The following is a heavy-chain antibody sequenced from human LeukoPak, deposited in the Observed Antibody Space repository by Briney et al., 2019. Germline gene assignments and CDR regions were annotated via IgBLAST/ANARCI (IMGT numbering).Heavy chain of an antibody. CDR3: ASCPTGFLEWLSVDV. D-gene: IGHD3-3*01. Sequence: ASVKVSCKASGGTFSSYAISWVRQAPGQGLEWMGGIIPIFGTANYAQKFQGRVTITADESTSTAYMELSSLRSEDTAVYYCASCPTGFLEWLSVDVWGKGTTVTVSS. J-gene: IGHJ6*04. V-gene: IGHV1-69*13. CDR2: IIPIFGTA. CDR1: GGTFSSYA.